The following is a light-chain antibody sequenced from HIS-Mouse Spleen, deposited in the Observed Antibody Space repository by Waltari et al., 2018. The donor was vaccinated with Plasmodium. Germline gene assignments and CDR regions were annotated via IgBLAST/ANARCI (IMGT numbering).Light chain of an antibody. CDR2: EDS. Sequence: SYELPQPPSVSVSPGPTARITCSGDALPKKYAYWYQQKSGQAPVLVIYEDSKRPSGIPEGFSGSSSGTMATLTISGAQVEDEADYYCYSTDSSGNHRVFGGGTKLTVL. J-gene: IGLJ3*02. CDR1: ALPKKY. CDR3: YSTDSSGNHRV. V-gene: IGLV3-10*01.